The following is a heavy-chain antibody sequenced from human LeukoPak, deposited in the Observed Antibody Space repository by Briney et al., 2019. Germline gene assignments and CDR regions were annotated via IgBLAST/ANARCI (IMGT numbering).Heavy chain of an antibody. Sequence: GGSLRLSCAASAFTFSSYGMSWVRQAPGKGLEWVSAISGDGRDIFYADTVKGRFTISRDNSKNTLYLQMNSLRAEDTAVYYCARSLRVRGVPDYMDVWGKGTTVIISS. CDR3: ARSLRVRGVPDYMDV. J-gene: IGHJ6*03. D-gene: IGHD3-10*01. V-gene: IGHV3-23*01. CDR2: ISGDGRDI. CDR1: AFTFSSYG.